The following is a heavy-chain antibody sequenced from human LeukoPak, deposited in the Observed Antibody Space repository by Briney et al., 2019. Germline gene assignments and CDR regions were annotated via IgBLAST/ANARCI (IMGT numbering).Heavy chain of an antibody. D-gene: IGHD6-6*01. J-gene: IGHJ6*03. CDR1: GFTFSSYW. CDR3: ARVVGSSNYYYYYMDV. Sequence: GGSLRLSCAASGFTFSSYWMSWVRQAPGKGLEWVANIKQDGSEKYYVVSVKGRFTISRDNAKNSLYLQMNSLRAEDTAVYYCARVVGSSNYYYYYMDVWGKGTTVTVSS. V-gene: IGHV3-7*01. CDR2: IKQDGSEK.